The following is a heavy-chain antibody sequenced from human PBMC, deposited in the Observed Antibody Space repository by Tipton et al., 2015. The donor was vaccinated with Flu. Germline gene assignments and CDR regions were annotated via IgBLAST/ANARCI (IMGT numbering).Heavy chain of an antibody. CDR1: DASITSYY. V-gene: IGHV4-59*08. J-gene: IGHJ4*02. Sequence: TLSLTCTVSDASITSYYWSWIRQPPGRGLEWIGYIYYNGSTNYNPSLKSRVTISVDTSKNQFSLRLSSMTAADTAVYYCASYGDYDYWGQGTLVTVSA. D-gene: IGHD4-17*01. CDR2: IYYNGST. CDR3: ASYGDYDY.